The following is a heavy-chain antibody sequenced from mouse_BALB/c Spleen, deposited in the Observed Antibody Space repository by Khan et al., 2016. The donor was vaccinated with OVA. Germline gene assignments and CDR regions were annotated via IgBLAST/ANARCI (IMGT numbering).Heavy chain of an antibody. CDR1: GFSFSSYS. Sequence: EVELVESGGGLVRPGGSLKLSCAASGFSFSSYSMSWVRQTPEKRLEWVATISSGGTYTYYPDSVKGRFTISRDTAKNTLYLQMSSLKSEDTAVYYCARHRGYYGHKPYFDYWGQGTTLTVSS. CDR3: ARHRGYYGHKPYFDY. V-gene: IGHV5-6-4*01. D-gene: IGHD1-1*01. J-gene: IGHJ2*01. CDR2: ISSGGTYT.